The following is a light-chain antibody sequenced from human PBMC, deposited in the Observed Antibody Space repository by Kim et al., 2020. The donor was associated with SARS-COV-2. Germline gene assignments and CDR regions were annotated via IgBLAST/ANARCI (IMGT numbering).Light chain of an antibody. CDR1: QTVGSY. CDR3: QQRSNWPPIT. Sequence: SPGERATLSCRASQTVGSYLAWYQHKPGQAPRLLIYDSSIRATGIPARFSGSGSGTDFTLTISSVEPEDFAVYYCQQRSNWPPITFGQGTRLEIK. CDR2: DSS. V-gene: IGKV3-11*01. J-gene: IGKJ5*01.